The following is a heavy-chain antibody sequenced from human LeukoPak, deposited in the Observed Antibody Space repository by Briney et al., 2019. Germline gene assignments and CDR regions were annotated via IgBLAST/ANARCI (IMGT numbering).Heavy chain of an antibody. CDR2: MNPNSSNT. CDR3: ARGLIARFDP. J-gene: IGHJ5*02. Sequence: GASVKVSCKASGYTFTSYDINWVRQATGQGLEWMGWMNPNSSNTGYAQKFQGRVTITRNTSISTAYMELSSLRSEDTAVYYCARGLIARFDPWGQGTLVTVSS. CDR1: GYTFTSYD. D-gene: IGHD3-22*01. V-gene: IGHV1-8*03.